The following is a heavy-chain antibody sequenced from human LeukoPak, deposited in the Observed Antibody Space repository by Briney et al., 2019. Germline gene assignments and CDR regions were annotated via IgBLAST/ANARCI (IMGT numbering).Heavy chain of an antibody. Sequence: SETLSLTCSVSGGSISSYYWSWIRQPPGKGLEWVGYIYYSGSTNYNPSLKSRVTISVDTSKNQFSLKLSSVTAADTAVYHCASPPAPYTSGWYFGYWGQGTLVTVSS. CDR3: ASPPAPYTSGWYFGY. D-gene: IGHD6-19*01. V-gene: IGHV4-59*01. J-gene: IGHJ4*02. CDR1: GGSISSYY. CDR2: IYYSGST.